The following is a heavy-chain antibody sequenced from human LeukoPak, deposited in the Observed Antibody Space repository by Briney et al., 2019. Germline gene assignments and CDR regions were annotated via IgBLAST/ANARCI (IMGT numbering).Heavy chain of an antibody. V-gene: IGHV1-69*05. D-gene: IGHD6-6*01. CDR2: IIPIFGTA. CDR3: ARGDIAARDFDY. CDR1: GGTFSSYA. J-gene: IGHJ4*02. Sequence: SVKVSCKASGGTFSSYAICWVRQAPGQGLEWMGGIIPIFGTANYAQKFQGRVTITTDESTSTAYMELSSLRSEDTAVYYCARGDIAARDFDYWGQGTLVTVSS.